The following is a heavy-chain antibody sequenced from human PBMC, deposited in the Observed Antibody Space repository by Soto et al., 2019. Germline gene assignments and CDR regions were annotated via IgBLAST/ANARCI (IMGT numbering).Heavy chain of an antibody. Sequence: LRLSCAASGFTFSSYAMSWVRQAPGKGLEWVSAISGSGGSTYYADSVKGRFTISRDNSKNTLYLQMNSLRAEDTAVYYCAKRSGDSSGWADFDYWGQGTLVTVSS. J-gene: IGHJ4*02. CDR1: GFTFSSYA. CDR3: AKRSGDSSGWADFDY. D-gene: IGHD6-19*01. CDR2: ISGSGGST. V-gene: IGHV3-23*01.